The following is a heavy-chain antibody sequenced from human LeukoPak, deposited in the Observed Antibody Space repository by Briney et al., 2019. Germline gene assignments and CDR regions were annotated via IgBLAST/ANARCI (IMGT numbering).Heavy chain of an antibody. CDR2: ISGSSGST. D-gene: IGHD3-10*01. J-gene: IGHJ4*02. Sequence: PGGSLRLSCVTSGFTFISYGMSWVRPAPGEGLECVSTISGSSGSTYYADSVKGRFTIPRDNSKNTLFLQMNSLRAEDTAVYYCAKPGGFGDHYFDYWGQGTLVTVSS. V-gene: IGHV3-23*01. CDR1: GFTFISYG. CDR3: AKPGGFGDHYFDY.